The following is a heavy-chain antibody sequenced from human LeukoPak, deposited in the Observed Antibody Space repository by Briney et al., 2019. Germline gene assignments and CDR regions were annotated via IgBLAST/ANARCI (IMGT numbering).Heavy chain of an antibody. CDR3: AKFALRSPYCSGGSCYYGY. D-gene: IGHD2-15*01. CDR1: GFTFDDYA. J-gene: IGHJ4*02. V-gene: IGHV3-9*01. Sequence: GGSLRLSCAASGFTFDDYAMHWVRQAPGKGLEWVSGISWNSGSIGYADSVKGRFTISRDNSKNTLYLQMNSLRAEDTAVYYCAKFALRSPYCSGGSCYYGYWGQGTLVTVSS. CDR2: ISWNSGSI.